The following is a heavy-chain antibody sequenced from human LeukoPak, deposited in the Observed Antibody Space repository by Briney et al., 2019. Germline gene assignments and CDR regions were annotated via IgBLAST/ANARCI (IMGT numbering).Heavy chain of an antibody. D-gene: IGHD3-10*01. Sequence: PGGSLRLSCAASGFTFSSYWMSWVRRAPGKGLEWVSAISGSGGSTYYADSVKGRFTISRDNSKNTLYLQMNSLRAEDTAVYYCAKDEGYYFDIWGQGTMVTVSS. J-gene: IGHJ3*02. V-gene: IGHV3-23*01. CDR3: AKDEGYYFDI. CDR1: GFTFSSYW. CDR2: ISGSGGST.